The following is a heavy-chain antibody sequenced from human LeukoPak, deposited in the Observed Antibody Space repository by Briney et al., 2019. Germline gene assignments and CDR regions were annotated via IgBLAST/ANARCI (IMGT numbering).Heavy chain of an antibody. Sequence: SETLSLTCTVSGGSISSYYWSWIRQPPGKGLEWIGYTYTSGSTNYNPSLKSRVTISVDTSKNQFSLKLSSVTAADTAVYYCARHGTYDFWSGYYRGRNNWFDPWGQGTLVTVSS. CDR2: TYTSGST. CDR1: GGSISSYY. V-gene: IGHV4-4*09. CDR3: ARHGTYDFWSGYYRGRNNWFDP. D-gene: IGHD3-3*01. J-gene: IGHJ5*02.